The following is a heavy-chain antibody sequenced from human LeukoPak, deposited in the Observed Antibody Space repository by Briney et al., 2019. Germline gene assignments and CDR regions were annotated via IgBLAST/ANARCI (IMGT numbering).Heavy chain of an antibody. CDR3: ARDPWYYYDSSGYYYYYGMDV. D-gene: IGHD3-22*01. CDR2: ISASNGNT. CDR1: GYTFTSYG. V-gene: IGHV1-18*01. J-gene: IGHJ6*02. Sequence: ASVKVSCKASGYTFTSYGVSWVRQAPGQGLEWMGWISASNGNTNFAQKLQGRVTMTTDTSTSTAYMELRSLRSDDTAVYYCARDPWYYYDSSGYYYYYGMDVWGQGTTVTVSS.